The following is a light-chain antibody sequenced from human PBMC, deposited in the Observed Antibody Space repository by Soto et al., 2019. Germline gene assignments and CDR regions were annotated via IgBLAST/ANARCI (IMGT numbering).Light chain of an antibody. CDR3: QQRSNWPPTWT. V-gene: IGKV3-11*01. Sequence: EIVLTQSPATLSLSPGQRATLSCRASQSVSTYLAWYQQKPGQAPRLLIYDASTRATGIPARFSGSGSGTDFTLTISCLEPEDFAVYYCQQRSNWPPTWTFGQGTKVEIK. CDR1: QSVSTY. CDR2: DAS. J-gene: IGKJ1*01.